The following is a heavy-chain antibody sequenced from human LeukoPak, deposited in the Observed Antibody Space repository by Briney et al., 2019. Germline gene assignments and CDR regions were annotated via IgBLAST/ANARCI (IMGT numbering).Heavy chain of an antibody. CDR3: AKEYCSSTSCYNWFDP. CDR1: GFTVSTNY. D-gene: IGHD2-2*01. J-gene: IGHJ5*02. Sequence: PGGSLRLSCAASGFTVSTNYMSWVRQAPGKGLEWVAFIRYDGSNKYYADSVKGRFTISRDNSKNTLYLQMNSLRAEDTAVYYCAKEYCSSTSCYNWFDPWGQGTLVTVSS. V-gene: IGHV3-30*02. CDR2: IRYDGSNK.